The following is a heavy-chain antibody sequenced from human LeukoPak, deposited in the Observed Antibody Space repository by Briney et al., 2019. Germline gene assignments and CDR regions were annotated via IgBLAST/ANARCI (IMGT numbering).Heavy chain of an antibody. CDR1: GFTFSSYW. V-gene: IGHV3-53*01. Sequence: GGSLRLSCAASGFTFSSYWMSWVRQAPGKGLEWVSVIYSGGSTYYADSVKGRFTISRDNSKNTLYLQMNSLRAEDTAVYYCARDPGQLWFDAFDIWGQGTMVTVSS. J-gene: IGHJ3*02. CDR3: ARDPGQLWFDAFDI. CDR2: IYSGGST. D-gene: IGHD5-18*01.